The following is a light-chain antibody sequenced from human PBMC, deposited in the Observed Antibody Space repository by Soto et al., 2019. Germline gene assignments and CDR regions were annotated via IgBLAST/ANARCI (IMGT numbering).Light chain of an antibody. CDR3: QSYHSSLAYV. Sequence: QSALTQPPSVSGAPGQRVTISCTGSSSNIGAGYDVHWYQQLPGTAPKLLIYGNSNRPSGVPDRFSGSKSGTSASLAITGLQAEDEADYSCQSYHSSLAYVFGTATKVTVL. J-gene: IGLJ1*01. CDR2: GNS. CDR1: SSNIGAGYD. V-gene: IGLV1-40*01.